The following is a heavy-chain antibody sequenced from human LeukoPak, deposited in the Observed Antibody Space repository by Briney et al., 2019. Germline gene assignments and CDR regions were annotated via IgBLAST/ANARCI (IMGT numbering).Heavy chain of an antibody. CDR3: ARALTGIPYYFDY. Sequence: GGSLRLSCAASGFTFSSYFMNWVRQAPGKGLEWVSSITTSSSDVYYADSVRGRFTISRDDAKNSLFLQMNGLRAEDTAVYYCARALTGIPYYFDYWGQGSLVTVSS. CDR2: ITTSSSDV. CDR1: GFTFSSYF. D-gene: IGHD1-20*01. V-gene: IGHV3-21*01. J-gene: IGHJ4*02.